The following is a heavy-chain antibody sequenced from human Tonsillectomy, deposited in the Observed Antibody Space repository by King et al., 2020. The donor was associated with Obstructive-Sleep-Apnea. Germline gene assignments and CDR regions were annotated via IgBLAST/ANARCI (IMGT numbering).Heavy chain of an antibody. D-gene: IGHD3-10*01. CDR1: GFTFDDYA. CDR3: AKRLYGSGSYSPAADY. J-gene: IGHJ4*02. CDR2: ISWNSGSI. Sequence: VQLVESGGGLVQPGRSLRLSCAASGFTFDDYAMHWVRQAPGKGLEWVSGISWNSGSIGYADSVKGRFTISRDNAKNSLYLQMNSLRAEDTALYYCAKRLYGSGSYSPAADYWGQGTLVTVSS. V-gene: IGHV3-9*01.